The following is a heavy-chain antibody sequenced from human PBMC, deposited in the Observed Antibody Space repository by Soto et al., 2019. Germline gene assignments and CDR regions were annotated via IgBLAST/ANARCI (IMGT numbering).Heavy chain of an antibody. CDR3: AKDSSITMIAGAFDI. V-gene: IGHV3-9*01. J-gene: IGHJ3*02. CDR1: GFTFDDYA. CDR2: ISWNSGSI. Sequence: EVQLVESGGGLVQPGRSLRLSCAASGFTFDDYAMHWVRQAPGKGLEWVSGISWNSGSIGYADSVKGRFTISRDNAKNALYLQMNSLRAEDTALYYCAKDSSITMIAGAFDIWGQGTMVTVSS. D-gene: IGHD3-22*01.